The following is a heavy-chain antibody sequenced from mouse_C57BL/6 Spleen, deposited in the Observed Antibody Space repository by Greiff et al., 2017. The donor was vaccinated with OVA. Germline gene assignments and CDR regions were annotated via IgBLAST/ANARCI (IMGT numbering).Heavy chain of an antibody. Sequence: VQLQQSGPELVKPGASVKISCKASGYTFTDYYMNWVKQSHGKSLEWIGDINPNNGGTSYNQKFKGKATLTVDTSSSTAYMELRSLTSEDSAVYYCARGDYYGSSYDYWGQGTSVTVSS. V-gene: IGHV1-26*01. CDR1: GYTFTDYY. CDR3: ARGDYYGSSYDY. D-gene: IGHD1-1*01. CDR2: INPNNGGT. J-gene: IGHJ4*01.